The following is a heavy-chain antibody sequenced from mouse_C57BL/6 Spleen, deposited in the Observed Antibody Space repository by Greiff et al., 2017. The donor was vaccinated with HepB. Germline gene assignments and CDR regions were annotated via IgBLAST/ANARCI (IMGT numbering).Heavy chain of an antibody. D-gene: IGHD1-1*01. J-gene: IGHJ3*01. V-gene: IGHV1-47*01. CDR2: FHPYNDAT. Sequence: VMLVESGAELVKPGASVKMSCTASGYTFTTYPIEWMKQTHGKSLEWIGNFHPYNDATKYNEKVKGKATLTVEKSSSTVYLELSRLTSDDSAVYYCARGNDDGSWFAYWGQGTLVTVSA. CDR1: GYTFTTYP. CDR3: ARGNDDGSWFAY.